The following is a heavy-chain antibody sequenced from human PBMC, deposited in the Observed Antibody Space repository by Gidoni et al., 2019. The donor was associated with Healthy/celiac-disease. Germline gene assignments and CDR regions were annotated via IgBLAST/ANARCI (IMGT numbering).Heavy chain of an antibody. CDR3: ARDLRYGDYSHDY. Sequence: QVQLVESGGGVVQPGRSLRLSCAASGFTFSSYAMHWVRQAPGKGLEWVAVISYDGSNKYYADSVKGRFTISRDNSKNTLYLQMNSLRAEDTAVYYCARDLRYGDYSHDYWGQGTLVTVSS. CDR2: ISYDGSNK. J-gene: IGHJ4*02. V-gene: IGHV3-30*04. D-gene: IGHD4-17*01. CDR1: GFTFSSYA.